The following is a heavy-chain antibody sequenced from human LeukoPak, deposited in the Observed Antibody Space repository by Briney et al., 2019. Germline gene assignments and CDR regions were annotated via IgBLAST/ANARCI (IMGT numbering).Heavy chain of an antibody. Sequence: GGSLRLSCAASGFTVSSNYMSWVRQAPGKGLEWVSVIYSGGTTYYADSVKGRFTISRDNPKNTLYLQMNSLRAEDTAVYYCATLTGTTFGWYYFDYWGQGTLVTVSS. CDR3: ATLTGTTFGWYYFDY. D-gene: IGHD1-7*01. CDR2: IYSGGTT. CDR1: GFTVSSNY. J-gene: IGHJ4*02. V-gene: IGHV3-66*01.